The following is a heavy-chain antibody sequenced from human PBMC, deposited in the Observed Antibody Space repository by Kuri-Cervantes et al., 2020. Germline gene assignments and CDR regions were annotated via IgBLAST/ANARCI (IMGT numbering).Heavy chain of an antibody. CDR1: GFTFSDYY. V-gene: IGHV3-30*18. Sequence: GGSLRLSCAASGFTFSDYYMSWIRQAPGKGLEWVAVISYDGSNKYYADSVKGRFTISRDNSKNTLYLQMNSLRAEDTAVYYCAKDSYWGQGTLVTVSS. CDR3: AKDSY. J-gene: IGHJ4*02. CDR2: ISYDGSNK.